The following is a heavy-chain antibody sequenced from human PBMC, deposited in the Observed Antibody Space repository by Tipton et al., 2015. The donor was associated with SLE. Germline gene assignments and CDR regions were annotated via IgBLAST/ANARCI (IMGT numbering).Heavy chain of an antibody. CDR1: GFTVSSNY. Sequence: SLRLSCAASGFTVSSNYISWVRQAPGKGLEWVSVIYSGGSTYYADSVKGRFTISRDNSENTLYLQMNSLRAEDTAVYYCARDPGGSYSDYFDYWGQGTLVTVSS. V-gene: IGHV3-53*05. J-gene: IGHJ4*02. CDR3: ARDPGGSYSDYFDY. CDR2: IYSGGST. D-gene: IGHD1-26*01.